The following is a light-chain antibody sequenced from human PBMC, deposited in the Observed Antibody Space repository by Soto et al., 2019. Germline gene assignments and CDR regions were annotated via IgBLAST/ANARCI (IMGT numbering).Light chain of an antibody. CDR2: DVS. CDR1: SSDVGGYNY. Sequence: QSALTQPASVSESPGQSITISCTGTSSDVGGYNYVSWYQQHPGKAPKLMIYDVSNRPSGVSNRFSGSKSGNTASLTISGLQAEDEAAYYCSSYTSSSLYVFGTGTKLTVL. CDR3: SSYTSSSLYV. J-gene: IGLJ1*01. V-gene: IGLV2-14*03.